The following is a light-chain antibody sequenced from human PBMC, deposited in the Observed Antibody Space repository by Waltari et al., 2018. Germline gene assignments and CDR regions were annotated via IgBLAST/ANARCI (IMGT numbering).Light chain of an antibody. CDR1: GSNIGAGYD. V-gene: IGLV1-40*01. CDR2: GST. J-gene: IGLJ3*02. CDR3: QSYDTSLSVV. Sequence: QSVLTQPPSVSGAPGQRVTLSCTGSGSNIGAGYDVHWYQHLPRAAPKLLIYGSTSRPLGVPARFFGSTSGTSASLAITGLQAEDEADYYCQSYDTSLSVVFGGGTKLTVL.